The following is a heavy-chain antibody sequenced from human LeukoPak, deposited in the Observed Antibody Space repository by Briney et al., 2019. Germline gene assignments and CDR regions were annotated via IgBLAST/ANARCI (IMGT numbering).Heavy chain of an antibody. CDR2: IYYSVNT. CDR3: ARDGGVAPHNWFDP. Sequence: PSETLSLTCAVSGGFISSGGYSWSWIRQPPGKGLEWIGYIYYSVNTYYSPSLKSRVTISVDTSKNQFSLKLSSVTAADTAVYYCARDGGVAPHNWFDPWGQGTLVTVSS. J-gene: IGHJ5*02. D-gene: IGHD2-8*02. V-gene: IGHV4-30-4*07. CDR1: GGFISSGGYS.